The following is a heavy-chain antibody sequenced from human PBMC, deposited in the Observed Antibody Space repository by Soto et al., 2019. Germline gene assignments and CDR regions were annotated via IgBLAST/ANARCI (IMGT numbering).Heavy chain of an antibody. Sequence: VGSLRLSCAASGFTFDDYTMQWVRQAPGKGLEWVSLISWDGGITYYADSVKGRFTISRDNSKNSLYLQMNSLTTEDTALYYCAKAGAYNYGSYFDYWGQGTLVTV. V-gene: IGHV3-43*01. CDR1: GFTFDDYT. CDR2: ISWDGGIT. D-gene: IGHD5-18*01. J-gene: IGHJ4*02. CDR3: AKAGAYNYGSYFDY.